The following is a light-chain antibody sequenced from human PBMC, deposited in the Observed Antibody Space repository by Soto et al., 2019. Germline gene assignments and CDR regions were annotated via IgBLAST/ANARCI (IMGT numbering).Light chain of an antibody. CDR3: QQRFNWPRFT. CDR1: QSVSSY. CDR2: DAS. Sequence: EIVLTQSPATLSLSPGERATLSCRASQSVSSYLAWYQQKPGQAPRLLIYDASNRATGIPARFSGGGSGTDFTLTISRLEPEDFAVYYCQQRFNWPRFTFGQGNKLEIK. J-gene: IGKJ2*01. V-gene: IGKV3-11*01.